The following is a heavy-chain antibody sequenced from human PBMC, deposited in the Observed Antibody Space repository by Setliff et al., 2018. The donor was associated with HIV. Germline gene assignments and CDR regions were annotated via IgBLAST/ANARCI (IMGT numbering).Heavy chain of an antibody. CDR1: GASISSHY. D-gene: IGHD3-10*01. CDR3: AGTFIYYYYYMDV. Sequence: SETLSLTCTVSGASISSHYWSWIRQPPGMGLEWIGYISYSGSTNYNPSLKSRVTITADTPKNQFSLKLNSVTAADTAMYYCAGTFIYYYYYMDVWGKGTTVTVSS. CDR2: ISYSGST. V-gene: IGHV4-59*11. J-gene: IGHJ6*03.